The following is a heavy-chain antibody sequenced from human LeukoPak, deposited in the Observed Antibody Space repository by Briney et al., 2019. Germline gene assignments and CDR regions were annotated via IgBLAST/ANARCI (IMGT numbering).Heavy chain of an antibody. V-gene: IGHV3-30*04. D-gene: IGHD2-15*01. CDR1: GFTFSNYA. J-gene: IGHJ6*04. CDR3: ARDRDRDIIGDGMDV. Sequence: PARSLRLSCAASGFTFSNYAMYWVRRAPVKGLEWVAVISYDGNNKHNADSVNARFTISRDNFKNMSYLQVNSQRPEDTAVYFCARDRDRDIIGDGMDVWGKGTTVTVSS. CDR2: ISYDGNNK.